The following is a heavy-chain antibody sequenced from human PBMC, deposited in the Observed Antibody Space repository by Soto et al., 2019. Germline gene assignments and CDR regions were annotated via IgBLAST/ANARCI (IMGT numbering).Heavy chain of an antibody. D-gene: IGHD2-2*01. CDR1: GGTFSSYA. Sequence: QVQLVQSRAEVQKPGSSVKVSCKASGGTFSSYAISWVRQAPGQGLEWMGGIIPISGTANYAQKFQGRVTITADESTSTAYMELSSLRSEDTAVYYCARSQGSSTSLEIYYYYYYGMDVWGQGTTVTVSS. CDR3: ARSQGSSTSLEIYYYYYYGMDV. V-gene: IGHV1-69*01. CDR2: IIPISGTA. J-gene: IGHJ6*02.